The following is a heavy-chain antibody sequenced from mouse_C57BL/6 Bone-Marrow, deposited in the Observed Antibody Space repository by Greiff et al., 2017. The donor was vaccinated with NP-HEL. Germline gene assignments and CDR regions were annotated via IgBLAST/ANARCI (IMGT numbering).Heavy chain of an antibody. V-gene: IGHV1-7*01. J-gene: IGHJ4*01. CDR2: INPSSGYT. Sequence: QVQLQQSGAELAKPGASVKLSCKASGYTFTSYWMHWVQQRPGQGLEWIGYINPSSGYTKYNQKFKDKVTLTADKSSSTAYMQLSSLTSEDSAVYYCARYRASTGTRAMDYWGQGTSVTVTS. CDR1: GYTFTSYW. CDR3: ARYRASTGTRAMDY. D-gene: IGHD4-1*02.